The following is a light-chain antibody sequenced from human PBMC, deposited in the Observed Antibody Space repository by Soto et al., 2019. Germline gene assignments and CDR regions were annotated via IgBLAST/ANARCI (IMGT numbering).Light chain of an antibody. CDR2: KAS. V-gene: IGKV1-5*03. J-gene: IGKJ2*01. CDR1: QTISSW. Sequence: DIQMTQSPSTLSASVGDRVTITCRASQTISSWLAWYQQRPGKAPKLIIYKASSLESGVPSRFSGSGSGTEFTLTLRSLQPDDFANYYCQQYNSYPWDTFGQGTKVDIK. CDR3: QQYNSYPWDT.